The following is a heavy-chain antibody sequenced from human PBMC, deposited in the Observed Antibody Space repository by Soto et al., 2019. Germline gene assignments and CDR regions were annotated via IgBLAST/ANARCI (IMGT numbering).Heavy chain of an antibody. CDR2: ISGSSGNT. CDR3: AKVAVGATFVNYFDY. CDR1: GFTVSSYA. Sequence: GGSLRLSCAASGFTVSSYAMSWVRQAPGKGLEWVSAISGSSGNTYYADSVKGRFTVSRDTSKNTLYLQMNSLRAEDTAIYYCAKVAVGATFVNYFDYWGQGTLVTVSS. J-gene: IGHJ4*02. D-gene: IGHD1-26*01. V-gene: IGHV3-23*01.